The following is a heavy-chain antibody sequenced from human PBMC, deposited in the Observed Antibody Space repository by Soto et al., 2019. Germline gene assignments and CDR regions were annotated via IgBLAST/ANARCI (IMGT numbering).Heavy chain of an antibody. Sequence: EVQLVESGGGLVQPGGSLRLSCAASGFTFSSYWMHWVRQAPGKGLVWISRINTDGSSTSYVDSVQGRFTISRDNGKNTVFLQKNRPRGGDTGGDYCARRGSGVTRGLHYWGQGTLVTVSS. CDR3: ARRGSGVTRGLHY. CDR1: GFTFSSYW. CDR2: INTDGSST. D-gene: IGHD1-26*01. V-gene: IGHV3-74*01. J-gene: IGHJ4*02.